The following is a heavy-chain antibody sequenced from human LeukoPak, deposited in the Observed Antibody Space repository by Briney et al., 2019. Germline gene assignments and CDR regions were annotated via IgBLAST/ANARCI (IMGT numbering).Heavy chain of an antibody. J-gene: IGHJ4*02. CDR3: ARGGPLRYFDWLLF. Sequence: GGSLRLSCAASGFTVSSNYMSWVRQAPGKGLEWVSVIYSGGSTYYADSVKGRFTISRDNSKNTLYLQMNSLRAEDTAVYYCARGGPLRYFDWLLFWGQGTLVTVSS. D-gene: IGHD3-9*01. V-gene: IGHV3-53*01. CDR2: IYSGGST. CDR1: GFTVSSNY.